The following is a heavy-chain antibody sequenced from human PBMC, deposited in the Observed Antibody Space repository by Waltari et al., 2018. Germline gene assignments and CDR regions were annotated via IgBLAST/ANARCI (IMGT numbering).Heavy chain of an antibody. V-gene: IGHV4-31*03. J-gene: IGHJ3*02. D-gene: IGHD3-16*01. CDR3: ASEGGRAYRAFDI. Sequence: QVQPQESGPGLVKPSQTLSITCTVSGCSISSGGYYWSWTRQHPGKGLEWIGYIYYSAVTYYSPSLKSRVTTSVATSKNQFSLKLTSVTAADTTVYYCASEGGRAYRAFDIWGQGTMVTVSS. CDR1: GCSISSGGYY. CDR2: IYYSAVT.